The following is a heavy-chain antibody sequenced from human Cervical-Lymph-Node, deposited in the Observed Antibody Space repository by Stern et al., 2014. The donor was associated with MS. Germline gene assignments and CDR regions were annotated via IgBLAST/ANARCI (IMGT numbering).Heavy chain of an antibody. Sequence: VQLVESGGGVVQPGRSLSLSCVASGFTFSTYAMNLGRQAPGTGLEWVALVSYDGTQRNSTDSVKAGFTISRDNSKNTLYLHMNSLRDEDTAVYFCARGGRGVGLEYWGQGALVTVSS. J-gene: IGHJ4*02. D-gene: IGHD3-10*01. CDR2: VSYDGTQR. V-gene: IGHV3-30-3*01. CDR1: GFTFSTYA. CDR3: ARGGRGVGLEY.